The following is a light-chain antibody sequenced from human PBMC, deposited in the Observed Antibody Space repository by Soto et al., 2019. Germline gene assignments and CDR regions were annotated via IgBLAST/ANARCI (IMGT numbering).Light chain of an antibody. J-gene: IGKJ4*01. CDR1: QSISSW. Sequence: DIQMTQSPSTLSASLVDRVTITCLSSQSISSWLAWYQQKPGKAPKLLIYKASTLESGVPSRFSGSGSGTEFTLTISSLQPDDFATYYCQQYNSVSLLTFGGGTKVDI. CDR2: KAS. V-gene: IGKV1-5*03. CDR3: QQYNSVSLLT.